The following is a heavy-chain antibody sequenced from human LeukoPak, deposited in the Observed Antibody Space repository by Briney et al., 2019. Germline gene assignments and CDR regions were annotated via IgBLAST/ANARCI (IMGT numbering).Heavy chain of an antibody. D-gene: IGHD2-2*01. Sequence: GGSLRLSCAASGFTVSSNYMSWVRQAPGKGLEWVSVIYSGGSTYYADSVKGRFTISRDNSKNTLYIQMNSLRAEDTAVYYCARGEYQLPQGNWGQGTLVTVSS. J-gene: IGHJ4*02. CDR3: ARGEYQLPQGN. CDR1: GFTVSSNY. V-gene: IGHV3-66*02. CDR2: IYSGGST.